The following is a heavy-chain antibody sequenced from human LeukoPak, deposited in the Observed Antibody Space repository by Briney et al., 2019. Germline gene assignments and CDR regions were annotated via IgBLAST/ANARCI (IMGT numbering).Heavy chain of an antibody. V-gene: IGHV4-59*01. CDR3: ARGGKIALAGTRSPQYFQH. CDR2: IYYSGST. CDR1: GGSISSYY. D-gene: IGHD6-19*01. Sequence: PSETLSLTCTVSGGSISSYYWSWIRQPPGKGLEWIGYIYYSGSTNYNPSLKSRVTISVDTSKNQFSLKLSSVTAADTAVYYCARGGKIALAGTRSPQYFQHWGQGTLVTVSS. J-gene: IGHJ1*01.